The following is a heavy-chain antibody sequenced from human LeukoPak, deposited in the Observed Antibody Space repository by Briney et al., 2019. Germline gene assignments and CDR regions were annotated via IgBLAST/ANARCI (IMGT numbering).Heavy chain of an antibody. V-gene: IGHV5-51*01. CDR1: GYSFTSHW. D-gene: IGHD3-10*01. CDR2: IYPGDSDT. CDR3: ARLPRGVIITHGYYFDY. Sequence: GESLKISCKGSGYSFTSHWIGWVRQMPGKGLEWMGIIYPGDSDTRYSPSFQGQVTISADKSISTAYLQWSSLKASDTAMYYCARLPRGVIITHGYYFDYWGQGTLVTVSS. J-gene: IGHJ4*02.